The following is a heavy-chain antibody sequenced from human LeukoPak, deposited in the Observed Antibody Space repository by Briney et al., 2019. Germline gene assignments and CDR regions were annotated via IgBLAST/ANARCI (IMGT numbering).Heavy chain of an antibody. Sequence: GGSLRLSCAASGFTFSSYGMHWVRQAPGKGLEWVANIKQDGSEKYYVDSMKGRFTISRDNAKNSLYLQMNSLRAEDTAVYYCARDRISPYRGYYFDYWGQGTLVTVSS. J-gene: IGHJ4*02. CDR2: IKQDGSEK. CDR1: GFTFSSYG. D-gene: IGHD1-14*01. V-gene: IGHV3-7*01. CDR3: ARDRISPYRGYYFDY.